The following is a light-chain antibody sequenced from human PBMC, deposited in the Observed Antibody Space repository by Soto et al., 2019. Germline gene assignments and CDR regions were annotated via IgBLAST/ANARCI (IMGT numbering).Light chain of an antibody. CDR1: QTISTN. V-gene: IGKV3-15*01. J-gene: IGKJ1*01. Sequence: EIVMTQFPATLSVSPGERATLSCRASQTISTNLAWYQQKPGQAPRLLIYGASTRATGIPARFSGSGSGTDFTLTISSLQSEDFAVFYCQQFNNWPWTFGQGTKVDIK. CDR3: QQFNNWPWT. CDR2: GAS.